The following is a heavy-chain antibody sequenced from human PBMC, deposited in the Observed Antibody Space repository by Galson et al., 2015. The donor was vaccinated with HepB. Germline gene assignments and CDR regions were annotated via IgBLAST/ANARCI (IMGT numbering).Heavy chain of an antibody. CDR3: SRHASNKYGISPTGTSNYYGVDV. J-gene: IGHJ6*02. CDR2: ISYDGSNK. V-gene: IGHV3-30*03. CDR1: GFTFSSYG. D-gene: IGHD6-13*01. Sequence: SLRLSCAASGFTFSSYGMHWVRQAPGKGLEWVAVISYDGSNKYYADSVKGRFTISRDNAKNSLYLQMNSLRGEDSAVYYCSRHASNKYGISPTGTSNYYGVDVWGQGTTVSVSS.